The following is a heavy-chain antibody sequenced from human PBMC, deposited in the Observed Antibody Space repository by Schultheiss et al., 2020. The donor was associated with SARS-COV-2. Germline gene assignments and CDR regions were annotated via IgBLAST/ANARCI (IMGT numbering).Heavy chain of an antibody. V-gene: IGHV4-61*08. CDR2: IYYSGST. J-gene: IGHJ6*03. CDR1: GGSISSGGYY. Sequence: SETLSLTCTVSGGSISSGGYYWSWIRQHPGKGLEWIGYIYYSGSTNYNPSLKSRVTISVDTSKNQFSLKLNSVTAADTAVYYCARGQYYYYMDVWGKGTTVTVSS. CDR3: ARGQYYYYMDV.